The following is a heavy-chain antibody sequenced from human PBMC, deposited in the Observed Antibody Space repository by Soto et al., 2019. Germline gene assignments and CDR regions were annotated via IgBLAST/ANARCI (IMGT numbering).Heavy chain of an antibody. CDR3: ARESEDLPSNFEY. V-gene: IGHV3-21*06. J-gene: IGHJ4*02. Sequence: GGSLRLSFAASVFTFTRYSMNCVRHSPGKGLEWVSSISSTTNYIYYGDSMKGRFTISRDNAKNSLYLEMNSLRAEDTAVYYCARESEDLPSNFEYWCQGTLVTVSS. CDR2: ISSTTNYI. CDR1: VFTFTRYS.